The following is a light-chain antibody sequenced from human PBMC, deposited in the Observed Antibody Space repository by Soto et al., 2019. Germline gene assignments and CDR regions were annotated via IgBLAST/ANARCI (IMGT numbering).Light chain of an antibody. V-gene: IGKV3D-15*01. CDR3: QQYSDWPLT. Sequence: EIVLTQSPATLSLSPGETATLSCRASQRVRSHLAWFQQKPGQAPRLLMYGVSTRATGMPARLSGSGSGTEFTLIISSLQSEEIADYYCQQYSDWPLTFGGGTKVEIK. J-gene: IGKJ4*01. CDR1: QRVRSH. CDR2: GVS.